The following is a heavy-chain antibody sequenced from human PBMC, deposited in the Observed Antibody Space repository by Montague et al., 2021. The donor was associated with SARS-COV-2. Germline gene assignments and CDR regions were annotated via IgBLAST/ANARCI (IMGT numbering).Heavy chain of an antibody. CDR3: ASLTVDYYDSSGYYYNEY. D-gene: IGHD3-22*01. CDR2: IYYSGST. CDR1: GGSISSSSYY. J-gene: IGHJ4*02. Sequence: SETLSLTCTVSGGSISSSSYYWGWIRQPPGKGLEWIGSIYYSGSTYYNPSLKSRVTISVDTSKNQFSPRLSSVTAADTAVYYCASLTVDYYDSSGYYYNEYWGQGTLVNVSS. V-gene: IGHV4-39*01.